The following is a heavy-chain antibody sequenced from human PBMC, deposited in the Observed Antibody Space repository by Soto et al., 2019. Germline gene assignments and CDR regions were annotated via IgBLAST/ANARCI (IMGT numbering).Heavy chain of an antibody. V-gene: IGHV3-11*01. CDR3: ARVIVVVPAARRGYWFDP. D-gene: IGHD2-2*01. CDR2: ISSSGSTI. Sequence: GGSLRLSCAASGFTFSDYYMSWIRQAPGKGLEWVSYISSSGSTIYYADSVKGRFTISRDNAKNSLYLQMNSLRAEDTAVYYCARVIVVVPAARRGYWFDPWGQGTLVTVSS. CDR1: GFTFSDYY. J-gene: IGHJ5*02.